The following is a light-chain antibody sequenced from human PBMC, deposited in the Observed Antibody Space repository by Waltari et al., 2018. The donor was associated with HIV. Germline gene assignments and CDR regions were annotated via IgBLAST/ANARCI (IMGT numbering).Light chain of an antibody. CDR1: QSISSY. CDR3: QQSYSIPLT. V-gene: IGKV1-39*01. Sequence: DIHMTQSPSSLSASVGDRVKITCRASQSISSYLNWYQQKPGKAPKLLIYAASSLQSGVPSRFSGSGSGTDFTLTISSLQPEDFATYYCQQSYSIPLTFGGGTKVEIK. CDR2: AAS. J-gene: IGKJ4*01.